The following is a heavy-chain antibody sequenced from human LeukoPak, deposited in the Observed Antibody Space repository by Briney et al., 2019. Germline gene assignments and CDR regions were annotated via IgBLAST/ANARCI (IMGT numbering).Heavy chain of an antibody. D-gene: IGHD3-22*01. Sequence: SETLSLTCPVSDGSISSSTYYWGWSRLPPGKGLEWIGSIYYSGRTYYNPSLESRVTISADTSKNQFSLKLSSVTATDTAVYYCARNKYDTAFDIWGRGTMVTVSS. CDR2: IYYSGRT. CDR1: DGSISSSTYY. J-gene: IGHJ3*02. V-gene: IGHV4-39*01. CDR3: ARNKYDTAFDI.